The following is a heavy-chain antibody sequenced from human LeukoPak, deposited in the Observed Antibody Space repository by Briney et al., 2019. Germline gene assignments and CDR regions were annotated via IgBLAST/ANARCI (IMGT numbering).Heavy chain of an antibody. CDR3: ARDGIAAAV. J-gene: IGHJ4*02. V-gene: IGHV1-69*13. D-gene: IGHD6-13*01. CDR2: IIPIFGTA. CDR1: GGTFSSYA. Sequence: TVNVSCKASGGTFSSYAISWVRQPSGQGLEWMGGIIPIFGTANYAQKFQGRVTITADESTSTAYMELSSLRSEDTAVYYCARDGIAAAVWGQGTLATVSS.